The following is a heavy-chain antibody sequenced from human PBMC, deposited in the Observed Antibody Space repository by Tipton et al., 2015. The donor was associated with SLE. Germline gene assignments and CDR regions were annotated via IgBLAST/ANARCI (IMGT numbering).Heavy chain of an antibody. D-gene: IGHD3-3*01. V-gene: IGHV4-39*07. CDR1: GGSISSSGYY. J-gene: IGHJ4*02. CDR3: AGTILEWLPFY. CDR2: IYHSGST. Sequence: TLSLTCTVSGGSISSSGYYWGWIRQPPGKGLEWIGSIYHSGSTYYNPSLKSRVTISVDTSKNQFSLKLSSVTAADTAVYYCAGTILEWLPFYWGQGTLVTVSS.